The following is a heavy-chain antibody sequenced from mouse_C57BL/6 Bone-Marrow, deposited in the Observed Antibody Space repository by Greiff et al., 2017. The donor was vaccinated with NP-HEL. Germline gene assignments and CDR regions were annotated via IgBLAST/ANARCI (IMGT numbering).Heavy chain of an antibody. D-gene: IGHD3-2*02. CDR1: GYAFSSSW. Sequence: ESGPELVKPGASVKISCKASGYAFSSSWMNWVKQRPGKGLEWIGRIYPGDGDTNYNGKFKGKATLTADKSSSTAYMQLSSLTSEDSAVYFCARGSSVDYWGQGTSVTVSS. CDR3: ARGSSVDY. CDR2: IYPGDGDT. V-gene: IGHV1-82*01. J-gene: IGHJ4*01.